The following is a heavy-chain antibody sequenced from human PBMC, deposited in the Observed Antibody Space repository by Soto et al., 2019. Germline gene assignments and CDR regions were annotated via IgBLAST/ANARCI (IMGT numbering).Heavy chain of an antibody. CDR1: GYTFTSYG. D-gene: IGHD1-26*01. J-gene: IGHJ6*02. Sequence: QVQLVQSGAEVKKPGASVKVSCKASGYTFTSYGISWVRQAPGQGLEWMGWISAYNGNTNYAQKLQGRVTMTTDTSTSTAYMELRSLRSDDTAVEYCARVMGGSYYDYYCGMDVWGQGTTVTVSS. V-gene: IGHV1-18*01. CDR2: ISAYNGNT. CDR3: ARVMGGSYYDYYCGMDV.